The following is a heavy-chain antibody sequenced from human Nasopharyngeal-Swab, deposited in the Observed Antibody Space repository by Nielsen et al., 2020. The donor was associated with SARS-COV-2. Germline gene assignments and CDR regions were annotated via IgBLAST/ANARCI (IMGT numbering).Heavy chain of an antibody. CDR3: ARIRSWWELFPVGMDV. Sequence: SGPTLVKPTETLTLTCTVSGFSLSNARMGVSWIRQPPGKALEWLAHIFSNDEKSYSTSLKSRLTISKDTSKSQVVLTMTNMDPVDTATYYCARIRSWWELFPVGMDVWGQGTTVTVSS. D-gene: IGHD1-26*01. J-gene: IGHJ6*02. CDR2: IFSNDEK. CDR1: GFSLSNARMG. V-gene: IGHV2-26*01.